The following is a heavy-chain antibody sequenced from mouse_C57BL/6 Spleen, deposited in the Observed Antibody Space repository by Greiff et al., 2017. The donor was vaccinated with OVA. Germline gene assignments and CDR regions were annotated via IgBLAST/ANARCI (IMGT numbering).Heavy chain of an antibody. CDR2: IWTGGGI. CDR3: ASLLDFDV. V-gene: IGHV2-9-1*01. CDR1: GFSLTSYA. D-gene: IGHD1-1*01. Sequence: VQLQQSGPGLVAPSQSLSITCTVSGFSLTSYAISWVRQPPGKGLEWLGVIWTGGGINYNSALKSRLSISKDNSKSQVFLKMNSLQTDDTARYYCASLLDFDVWGTGTTVTVSS. J-gene: IGHJ1*03.